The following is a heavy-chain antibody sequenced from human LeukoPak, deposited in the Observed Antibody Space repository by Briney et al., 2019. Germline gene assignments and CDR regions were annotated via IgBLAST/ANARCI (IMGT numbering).Heavy chain of an antibody. D-gene: IGHD5-18*01. CDR3: ASGEYSYGTIRFDP. J-gene: IGHJ5*02. CDR1: GYTLTELS. Sequence: ASVKVSCKVSGYTLTELSMHWVRQAPGKGLEWMGGFDPEDGETIYAQKFQGRVTMTEDTSTDTAYMELSSLRSEDTAVYYCASGEYSYGTIRFDPWGQGTLVTVSS. CDR2: FDPEDGET. V-gene: IGHV1-24*01.